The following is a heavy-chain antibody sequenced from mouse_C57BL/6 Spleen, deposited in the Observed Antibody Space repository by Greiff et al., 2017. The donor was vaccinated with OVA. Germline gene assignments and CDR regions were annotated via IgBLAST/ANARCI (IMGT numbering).Heavy chain of an antibody. CDR3: TRSSYYYGGAMDY. V-gene: IGHV6-6*01. CDR2: IRNKANNHAT. J-gene: IGHJ4*01. D-gene: IGHD1-1*01. CDR1: GFTFSDAW. Sequence: EVMLVESGGGLVQPGGSMKLSCAASGFTFSDAWMDWVRQSPEKGLEWVAEIRNKANNHATYYAESVKGRFTISRDDSKSSVYLQMNSLRAEDTGIYYCTRSSYYYGGAMDYWGQGTSVTVSS.